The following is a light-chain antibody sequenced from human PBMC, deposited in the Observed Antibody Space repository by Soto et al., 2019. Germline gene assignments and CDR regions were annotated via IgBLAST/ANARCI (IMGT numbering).Light chain of an antibody. Sequence: DIQMTQSPSTLSASVGDSVTITCRASQSISSWLAWYQQKPGKAPKLLIYDASSLESGVPSSFSGSGSGTEFTLTISSLQPDDFATYYCQQYNTYPGTFGQGTKVEIK. J-gene: IGKJ1*01. CDR1: QSISSW. CDR2: DAS. V-gene: IGKV1-5*01. CDR3: QQYNTYPGT.